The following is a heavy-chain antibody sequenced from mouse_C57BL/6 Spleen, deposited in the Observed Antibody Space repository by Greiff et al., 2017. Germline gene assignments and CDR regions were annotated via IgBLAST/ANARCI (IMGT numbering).Heavy chain of an antibody. V-gene: IGHV5-9*01. CDR3: ARSDPYYYAMDY. Sequence: EVNVVESGGGLVKPGGSLKLSCAASGFTFSSYTMSWVRQTPEKRLEWVATISGGGGNTYYPDSVKGRFTISRDNAKNTLYLQMSSLRSEDTALYYCARSDPYYYAMDYWGQGTSVTVSS. J-gene: IGHJ4*01. CDR2: ISGGGGNT. CDR1: GFTFSSYT.